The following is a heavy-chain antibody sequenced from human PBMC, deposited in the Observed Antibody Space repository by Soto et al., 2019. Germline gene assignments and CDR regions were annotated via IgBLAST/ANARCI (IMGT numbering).Heavy chain of an antibody. CDR2: ISGSGGST. CDR1: GFTFSSYA. Sequence: QTGGSLRLSCAASGFTFSSYAMKWVRQAPGKGLEWVSAISGSGGSTYYVDSVKGRFTISRYNSRNTLYLQMNSLRAEDTAVYYCAKDPEVVGTAPDYWGQGTLFTVAS. J-gene: IGHJ4*02. CDR3: AKDPEVVGTAPDY. V-gene: IGHV3-23*01. D-gene: IGHD2-21*02.